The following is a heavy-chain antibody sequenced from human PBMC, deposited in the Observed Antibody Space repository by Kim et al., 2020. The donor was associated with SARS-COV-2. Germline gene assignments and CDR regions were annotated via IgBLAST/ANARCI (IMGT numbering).Heavy chain of an antibody. D-gene: IGHD6-19*01. J-gene: IGHJ3*02. Sequence: TPSRKSRVTIAVDTSKNQFSLKLSSVTAADTAVYYCARQRSSGWPDAFDIWGQGTMVTVSS. V-gene: IGHV4-59*08. CDR3: ARQRSSGWPDAFDI.